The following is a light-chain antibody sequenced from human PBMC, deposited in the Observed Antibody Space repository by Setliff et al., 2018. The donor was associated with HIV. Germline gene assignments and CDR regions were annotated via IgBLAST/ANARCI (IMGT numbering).Light chain of an antibody. CDR3: QSYDSSLSDSYV. J-gene: IGLJ1*01. V-gene: IGLV1-40*01. Sequence: QSALTQPPSVSGAPGQRVTISCTGSSSNIGAGYDVHWYQQLPGTAPKLLIYDNNNRPSGVPDRFSGSKSATSASLAITGLQADDEADYYCQSYDSSLSDSYVFGTGTKVTVL. CDR2: DNN. CDR1: SSNIGAGYD.